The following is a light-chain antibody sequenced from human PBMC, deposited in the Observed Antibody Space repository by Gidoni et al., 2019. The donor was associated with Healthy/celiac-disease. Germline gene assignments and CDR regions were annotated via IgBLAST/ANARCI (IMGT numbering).Light chain of an antibody. CDR2: AAS. CDR3: QKYNSAPQLT. J-gene: IGKJ4*01. V-gene: IGKV1-27*01. Sequence: DIQMTQSPSSLSASVGDRVTITCRASPGISNYLAWYQQKPGKVPKLLIYAASTLQSGVPSRFSGSGSGTDFTLTISSLQPEDVATYYCQKYNSAPQLTFGGGTKVEIK. CDR1: PGISNY.